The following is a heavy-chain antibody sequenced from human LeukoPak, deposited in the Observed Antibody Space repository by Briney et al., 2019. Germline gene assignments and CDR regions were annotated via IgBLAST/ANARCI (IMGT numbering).Heavy chain of an antibody. CDR3: ARDSHSSGWYGDWFDP. D-gene: IGHD6-19*01. CDR2: INPNSGGT. J-gene: IGHJ5*02. CDR1: GYTFTDYY. Sequence: ASVKISCKVSGYTFTDYYVHWVRQAPGQGLEWMGRINPNSGGTNYAQKFQGSVTMTRDTSISTAYVELSRLRSDDTAVYYCARDSHSSGWYGDWFDPWGQGTLVTVSS. V-gene: IGHV1-2*06.